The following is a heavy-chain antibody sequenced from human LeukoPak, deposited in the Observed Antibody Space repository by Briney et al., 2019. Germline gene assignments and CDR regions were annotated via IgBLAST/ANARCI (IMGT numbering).Heavy chain of an antibody. V-gene: IGHV4-59*08. CDR1: GGSINTYF. Sequence: SETLSLTCAVSGGSINTYFWSWIRQPPGKGLEWIGYMYYSGSTNYNPSLKRRATLSMDTSKNQFSLKLNSVTAADTAVYYCARQIAWGVGRFDYWGQGTLATVSS. J-gene: IGHJ4*02. D-gene: IGHD3-10*01. CDR2: MYYSGST. CDR3: ARQIAWGVGRFDY.